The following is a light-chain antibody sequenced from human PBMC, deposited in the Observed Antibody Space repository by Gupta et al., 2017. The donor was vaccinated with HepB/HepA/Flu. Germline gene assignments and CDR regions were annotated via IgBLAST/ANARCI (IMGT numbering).Light chain of an antibody. CDR3: QQYYSTPLT. Sequence: DIVMTQSPDSLAVLLGERAPIKCKSSQSVLYSSNNKNYLAWSQQKPGQPPKLLIYWASTRESGVPDRFSGSGSGTDFTLTISSLQAEDVAVYYCQQYYSTPLTFGQGTKVEIK. CDR1: QSVLYSSNNKNY. V-gene: IGKV4-1*01. J-gene: IGKJ1*01. CDR2: WAS.